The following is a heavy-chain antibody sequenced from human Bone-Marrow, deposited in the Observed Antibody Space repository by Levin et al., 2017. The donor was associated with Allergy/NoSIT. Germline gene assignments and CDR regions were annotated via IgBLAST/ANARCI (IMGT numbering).Heavy chain of an antibody. D-gene: IGHD2-2*03. Sequence: SLKISCAASGFSFDDYAMHWVRQVPGRGLEWVAGITWNSGITDYVGSVKGRFTISRDNAKNSLYLHMNSLRVEDTALYYCARRISGYCFDYWGQGTLVTVSS. CDR3: ARRISGYCFDY. CDR2: ITWNSGIT. V-gene: IGHV3-9*01. CDR1: GFSFDDYA. J-gene: IGHJ4*02.